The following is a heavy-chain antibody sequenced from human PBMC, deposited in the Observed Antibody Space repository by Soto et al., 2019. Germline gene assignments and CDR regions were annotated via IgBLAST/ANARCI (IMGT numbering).Heavy chain of an antibody. V-gene: IGHV4-61*01. D-gene: IGHD1-20*01. Sequence: PSETLSLTCTFSGCSVSSGSYYLSWIRQPPGKGLEWIGYIYYSGITNYNPSLKSRVTISVDTSKNQFSLKLSSVTAADTAVYYCARYKSNYYYGMDVWGQGTTVTVSS. CDR3: ARYKSNYYYGMDV. J-gene: IGHJ6*02. CDR1: GCSVSSGSYY. CDR2: IYYSGIT.